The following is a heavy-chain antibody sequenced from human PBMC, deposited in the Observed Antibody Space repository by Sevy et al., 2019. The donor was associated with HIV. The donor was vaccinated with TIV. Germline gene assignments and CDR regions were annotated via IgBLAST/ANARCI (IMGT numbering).Heavy chain of an antibody. Sequence: GGSLRLSCAASGFTFSSYSMNWVRQAPGKGLEWVSSISVISNYIYYADSMKGRFTVSRDNARNSLYLQMNSLRAEDTAVYYCARNNCSITNCYMGDVFDIWGQGTMVTVSS. J-gene: IGHJ3*02. CDR1: GFTFSSYS. V-gene: IGHV3-21*01. D-gene: IGHD2-2*02. CDR2: ISVISNYI. CDR3: ARNNCSITNCYMGDVFDI.